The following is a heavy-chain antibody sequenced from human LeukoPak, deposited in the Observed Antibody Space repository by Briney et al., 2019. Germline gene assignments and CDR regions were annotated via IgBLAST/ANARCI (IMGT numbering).Heavy chain of an antibody. Sequence: ASVKVSCKASGYTFTGYYMHWVRQAPGQGLEWMGWINPNSGGINYAQKFQGRVTMTRDTSISTAYMELSRLRSDDTAVYYCARGIWSTTLTAYYLDYWGQGTLVTVSS. CDR2: INPNSGGI. D-gene: IGHD2-21*02. CDR1: GYTFTGYY. V-gene: IGHV1-2*02. J-gene: IGHJ4*02. CDR3: ARGIWSTTLTAYYLDY.